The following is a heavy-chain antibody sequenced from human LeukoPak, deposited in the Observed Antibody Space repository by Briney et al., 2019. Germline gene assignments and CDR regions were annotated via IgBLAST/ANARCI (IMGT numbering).Heavy chain of an antibody. D-gene: IGHD3-10*01. J-gene: IGHJ4*02. CDR3: ARQPRNYYGSGSYFDY. CDR2: IYYSGST. V-gene: IGHV4-39*01. CDR1: GGSISSSSYY. Sequence: PSETLSLTCTVSGGSISSSSYYWGWIRQPPGKGLEWIGSIYYSGSTYYNPSLKSRVTISVDTSKNQFSLKLSSVTAADTAVYYCARQPRNYYGSGSYFDYWGQGTLVTVSS.